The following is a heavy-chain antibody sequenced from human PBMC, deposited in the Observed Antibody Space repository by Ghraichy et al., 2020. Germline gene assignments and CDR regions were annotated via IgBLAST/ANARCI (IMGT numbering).Heavy chain of an antibody. J-gene: IGHJ5*02. CDR2: INHSGST. CDR3: ARGVGDSSGYYHRLYWFDP. CDR1: GGSFSGYY. Sequence: SETLSLTCAVYGGSFSGYYWSWIRQPPGKGLEWIGEINHSGSTNYNPSLKSRVTISVDTSKNQFSLKLSSVTAADTAVYYCARGVGDSSGYYHRLYWFDPWGQGTLVTVSS. V-gene: IGHV4-34*01. D-gene: IGHD3-22*01.